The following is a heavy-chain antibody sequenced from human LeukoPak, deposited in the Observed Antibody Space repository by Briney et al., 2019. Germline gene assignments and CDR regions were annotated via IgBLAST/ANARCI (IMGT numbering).Heavy chain of an antibody. Sequence: SETLSLTCTVSGGAISSGSYYWSWIRQPAGKGLEWIGRIYTSGSTNHNPSLQSRVTISVDTSKNQFSLKLSSVTAADTAVYYCARGPGLGDPWWFDPWGQGTLVTVSS. CDR1: GGAISSGSYY. V-gene: IGHV4-61*02. CDR3: ARGPGLGDPWWFDP. D-gene: IGHD3-16*01. CDR2: IYTSGST. J-gene: IGHJ5*02.